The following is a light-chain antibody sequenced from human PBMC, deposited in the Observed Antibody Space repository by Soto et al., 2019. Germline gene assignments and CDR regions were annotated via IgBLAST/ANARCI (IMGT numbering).Light chain of an antibody. CDR2: GAS. J-gene: IGKJ1*01. CDR3: QQYNNWPRT. Sequence: EIVMTQSPATLSVSPGERATLSCRASQSVSSNLAWYQQKPGQAHRLLIYGASTRATGIPARFSGSGSGTEFTLTISSLQSEDFAVYYCQQYNNWPRTFGQGTKWEIK. CDR1: QSVSSN. V-gene: IGKV3-15*01.